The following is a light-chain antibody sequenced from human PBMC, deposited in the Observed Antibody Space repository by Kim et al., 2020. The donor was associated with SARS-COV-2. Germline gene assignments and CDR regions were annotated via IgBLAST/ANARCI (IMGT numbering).Light chain of an antibody. CDR2: YDN. V-gene: IGLV3-21*04. CDR3: QVWDTTSHHWV. CDR1: NIGSKS. Sequence: AQGKTARITCGGNNIGSKSVHWYQQRPGQAPVLVIYYDNDRPSGIPERFSGSNSGGTATLTISRVEAGDEADFYCQVWDTTSHHWVFGGGTQLTVL. J-gene: IGLJ3*02.